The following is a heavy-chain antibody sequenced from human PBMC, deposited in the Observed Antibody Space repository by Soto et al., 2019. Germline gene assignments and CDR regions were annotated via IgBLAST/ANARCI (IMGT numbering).Heavy chain of an antibody. D-gene: IGHD5-12*01. Sequence: SETLSLTCSVSGGSINSGDYYWSWIRQSPGKGLEWIGYIYYSGSNYYNPSLKSRSTISIDTSKNQFFLDVDSVTAADTAVYYCARLYTGYEAFDYWGQGTLVTVSS. J-gene: IGHJ4*02. CDR3: ARLYTGYEAFDY. V-gene: IGHV4-30-4*01. CDR2: IYYSGSN. CDR1: GGSINSGDYY.